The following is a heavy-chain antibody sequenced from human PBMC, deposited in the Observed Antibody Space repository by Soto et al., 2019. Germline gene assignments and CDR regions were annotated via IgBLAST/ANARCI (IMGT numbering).Heavy chain of an antibody. CDR1: GFTFSSYA. D-gene: IGHD1-26*01. CDR2: ISGSGDST. Sequence: PGGSLRLSCAAYGFTFSSYAMRWVRQAPGKGLEWVSAISGSGDSTYYADSVKGRFTTSRDNSKNTLYLQMNSLRAEDTAVYYCARRGSGSYYDYWGQGTLVSVSS. CDR3: ARRGSGSYYDY. J-gene: IGHJ4*02. V-gene: IGHV3-23*01.